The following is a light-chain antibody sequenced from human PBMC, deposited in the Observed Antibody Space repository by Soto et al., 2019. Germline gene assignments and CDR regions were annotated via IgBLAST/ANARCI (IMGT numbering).Light chain of an antibody. J-gene: IGLJ3*02. Sequence: QSVLSQSPSASASLGASVKVTCTLSRGHTNYAIAWHQQQPEKGPRFLMRVNSDGSHTKGDGIPDRFSGSSSGAERYLTISSLQSEDEADYYCQTWGTGIWVFGGGTKLTVL. CDR2: VNSDGSH. V-gene: IGLV4-69*01. CDR1: RGHTNYA. CDR3: QTWGTGIWV.